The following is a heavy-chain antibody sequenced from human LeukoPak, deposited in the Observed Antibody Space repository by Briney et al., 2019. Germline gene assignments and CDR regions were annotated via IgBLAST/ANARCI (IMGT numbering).Heavy chain of an antibody. CDR2: INDSGRS. J-gene: IGHJ4*02. Sequence: SETLSLTCGVYGGSFSGYYWSWIRQPPGKGLEWIGEINDSGRSNYKSSLKSRVTISVDTSKNQFSLKLTSVTAADTAVYYCARAIEVGAMTPFDYWGQGTLVTVSS. V-gene: IGHV4-34*01. CDR1: GGSFSGYY. CDR3: ARAIEVGAMTPFDY. D-gene: IGHD1-26*01.